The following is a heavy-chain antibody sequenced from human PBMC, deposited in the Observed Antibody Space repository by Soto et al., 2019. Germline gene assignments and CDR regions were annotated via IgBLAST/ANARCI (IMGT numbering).Heavy chain of an antibody. J-gene: IGHJ4*02. CDR1: CGSISTYY. Sequence: SETLSRTCTVSCGSISTYYYYCIRQPPWKGLECVGYIYYSGATNFNPSLKSRGTISVDTSKKQFSMRLTSVTAADTAVYYCATGWTMEYWGQGIMVTVSS. V-gene: IGHV4-59*01. CDR3: ATGWTMEY. CDR2: IYYSGAT. D-gene: IGHD3-10*01.